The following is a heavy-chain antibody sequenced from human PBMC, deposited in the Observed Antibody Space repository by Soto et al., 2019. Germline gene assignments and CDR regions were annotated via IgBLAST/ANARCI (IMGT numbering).Heavy chain of an antibody. CDR3: GRGPNVFWRGYYPRGSAP. CDR1: GGSFSGYY. CDR2: INHSGST. V-gene: IGHV4-34*01. Sequence: SETLSLTCAVYGGSFSGYYWSWIRQPPGKGLEWIGEINHSGSTNYNPSLKSRVTISVDTSKNQFSLKLSSVTASDTAVYYCGRGPNVFWRGYYPRGSAPGGKGTLVPVS. J-gene: IGHJ5*02. D-gene: IGHD3-3*01.